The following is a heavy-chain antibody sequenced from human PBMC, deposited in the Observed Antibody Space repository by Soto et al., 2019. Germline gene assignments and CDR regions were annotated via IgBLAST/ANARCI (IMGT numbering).Heavy chain of an antibody. Sequence: SGPTLVNPTQTLTLTCTFSGFSLSTSGVVVGWIRQPPGKALEWLALIYWNDDKRYSPSLKSRLTITKDTSKNQVVLTMTNMDPVDTATHYCAHRLYYDSIGVGDYWGQGTLVPVSS. D-gene: IGHD3-22*01. V-gene: IGHV2-5*01. J-gene: IGHJ4*02. CDR3: AHRLYYDSIGVGDY. CDR2: IYWNDDK. CDR1: GFSLSTSGVV.